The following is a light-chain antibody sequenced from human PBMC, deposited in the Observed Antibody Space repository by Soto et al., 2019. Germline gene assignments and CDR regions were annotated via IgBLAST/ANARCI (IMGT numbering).Light chain of an antibody. CDR2: EVN. J-gene: IGLJ2*01. CDR1: SSDIGGYDF. CDR3: TSNSSTTAHVL. Sequence: QSALTQPASVSGSPGQSITVSCTGTSSDIGGYDFVSWYQQHPDKAPKLMIYEVNNRPSGISDRFSGSKSGNTASLTISGLQAEDEAQYYCTSNSSTTAHVLFGGGTKLTVL. V-gene: IGLV2-14*01.